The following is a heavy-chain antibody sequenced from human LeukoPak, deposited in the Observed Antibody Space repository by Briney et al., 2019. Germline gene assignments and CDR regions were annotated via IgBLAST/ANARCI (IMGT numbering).Heavy chain of an antibody. D-gene: IGHD3-16*01. V-gene: IGHV3-53*01. CDR3: AKDRLGGPYFFHY. CDR2: IYSGGNT. CDR1: GFTVSSNS. J-gene: IGHJ4*02. Sequence: PGGSLRLSCTGSGFTVSSNSMSWVRQAPGKELEWVSFIYSGGNTHYADSVEGRFTISRDNSKNTLYLQINSLRAEDTAVYFCAKDRLGGPYFFHYWGQGTLVTVSS.